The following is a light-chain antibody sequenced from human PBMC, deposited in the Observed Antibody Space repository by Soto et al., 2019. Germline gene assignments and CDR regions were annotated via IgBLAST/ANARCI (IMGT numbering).Light chain of an antibody. CDR3: QQYNNWPPT. CDR1: QSVSSN. J-gene: IGKJ1*01. V-gene: IGKV3-15*01. Sequence: EIVMTQSPATLSVSPGERVTLSCRASQSVSSNLAWYQQKHGQAPRLLIHGASTRATGVPAWFSGSGSGTDYTLTISSLQFEDFAVYYCQQYNNWPPTFXQGTKVDIK. CDR2: GAS.